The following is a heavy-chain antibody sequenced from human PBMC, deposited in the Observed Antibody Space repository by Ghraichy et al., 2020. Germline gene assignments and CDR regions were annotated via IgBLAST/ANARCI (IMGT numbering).Heavy chain of an antibody. D-gene: IGHD3-22*01. Sequence: GGSLRLSCAASGLTVSSNYMSWVRQAPGKGLEWVSVIYSGGSTYYADSVKGRFTISRDNSKNTLYLQMNSLRAEDTAVYYCARNREEVYYYDSSGYAFDIWGQGTMVTVSS. CDR2: IYSGGST. CDR3: ARNREEVYYYDSSGYAFDI. J-gene: IGHJ3*02. CDR1: GLTVSSNY. V-gene: IGHV3-53*01.